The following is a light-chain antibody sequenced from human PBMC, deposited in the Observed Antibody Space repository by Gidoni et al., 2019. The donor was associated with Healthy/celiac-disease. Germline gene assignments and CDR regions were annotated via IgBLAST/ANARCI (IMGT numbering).Light chain of an antibody. Sequence: IVIKAFSATLSVSPGERATLSCRASQSVSSNLALYQQKPGQAPRLLIYGASTRATGIPARFSGSGSGTEFTLTISSLQSEDFAVYYCQQYNNWPLYTFGQGTKLEIK. J-gene: IGKJ2*01. CDR1: QSVSSN. V-gene: IGKV3-15*01. CDR3: QQYNNWPLYT. CDR2: GAS.